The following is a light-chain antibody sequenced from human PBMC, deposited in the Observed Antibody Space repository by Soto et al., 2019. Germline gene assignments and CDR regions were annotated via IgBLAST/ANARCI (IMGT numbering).Light chain of an antibody. CDR2: DVS. CDR3: CSYAGTYVI. Sequence: QSVLTQPRSVSGSPGQSVTISCTGPSSDVGGYNYVSWYQQLPGKVPKLMIYDVSKRPSGVPNRFSGSRSANTASLTISGLRAEDEADYYCCSYAGTYVIFGGGTKLTVL. J-gene: IGLJ2*01. V-gene: IGLV2-11*01. CDR1: SSDVGGYNY.